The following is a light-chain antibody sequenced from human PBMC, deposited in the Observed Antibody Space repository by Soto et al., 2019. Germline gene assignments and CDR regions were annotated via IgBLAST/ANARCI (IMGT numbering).Light chain of an antibody. CDR3: QQCHRYLA. V-gene: IGKV1-5*01. J-gene: IGKJ1*01. CDR1: ESMSNC. Sequence: DIQMTQSPSTLSASVGDRVTITSRASESMSNCLAWYQQKPGKAPKLLISGASSLQSGVPSRFSGSASGTEFTVTISGLRPDDIATYYCQQCHRYLAFGQGTKGEMK. CDR2: GAS.